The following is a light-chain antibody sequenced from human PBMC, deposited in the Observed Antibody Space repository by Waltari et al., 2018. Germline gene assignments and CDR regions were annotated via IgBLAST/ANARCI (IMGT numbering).Light chain of an antibody. Sequence: DIQMTQSPSSLPASVGDRVTITRRASQGISHSLDWYQQKPGNAPKLLLYAASRLESGVPARFSGSGSGTDYTLTISSLEPEDFASYYCQQYLSTPQTFGQGTKVEIK. CDR3: QQYLSTPQT. CDR2: AAS. CDR1: QGISHS. V-gene: IGKV1-NL1*01. J-gene: IGKJ1*01.